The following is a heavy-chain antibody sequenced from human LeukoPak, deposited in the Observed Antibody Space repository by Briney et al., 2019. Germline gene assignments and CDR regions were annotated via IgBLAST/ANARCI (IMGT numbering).Heavy chain of an antibody. V-gene: IGHV3-11*01. CDR1: GFTVSSNY. D-gene: IGHD3-22*01. J-gene: IGHJ3*01. CDR2: ISSRGDMI. CDR3: ATDVVRNYYEVLAFDV. Sequence: PGGSLRLSCAASGFTVSSNYMSWVRQAPGKGLEWVSYISSRGDMIYYADSVKGRFTISRDNAKNSLYLQMSSLRAEDTAVYYCATDVVRNYYEVLAFDVWGQGTTVTVSS.